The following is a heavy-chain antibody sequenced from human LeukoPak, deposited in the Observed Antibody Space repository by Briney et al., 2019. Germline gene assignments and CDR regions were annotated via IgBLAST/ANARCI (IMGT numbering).Heavy chain of an antibody. Sequence: PSETLSLTCTVSGGSISSYYWSWIRQPPGKGLEWIGYIYYSGSTNYNPSLKSRVTISVDTSKNQFSLKLSSVTAADTAVYYCAREVSGSSYFDYWGQGTQVTVSS. CDR2: IYYSGST. CDR1: GGSISSYY. J-gene: IGHJ4*02. D-gene: IGHD1-26*01. V-gene: IGHV4-59*01. CDR3: AREVSGSSYFDY.